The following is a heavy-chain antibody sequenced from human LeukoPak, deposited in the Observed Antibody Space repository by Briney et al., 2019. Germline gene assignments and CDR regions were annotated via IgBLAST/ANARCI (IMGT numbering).Heavy chain of an antibody. D-gene: IGHD4/OR15-4a*01. CDR2: ISGSGGST. J-gene: IGHJ4*02. V-gene: IGHV3-23*01. CDR3: AKDPLTTDYHGY. CDR1: GFTFSSYS. Sequence: PGGSLRLSCAASGFTFSSYSMNWVRQAPGKGLEWVSAISGSGGSTYYADSVKGRFTISRDNSKNTLYLQMNSLRAEDTAVYYCAKDPLTTDYHGYWGQGTLVTVSS.